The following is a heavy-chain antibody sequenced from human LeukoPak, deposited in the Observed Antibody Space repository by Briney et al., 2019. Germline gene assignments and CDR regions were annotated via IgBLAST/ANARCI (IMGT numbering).Heavy chain of an antibody. Sequence: PSETLSLTCAVSGGSISSGGYSWSWIRQPPGKGLEWIGYIDYSGSTYYNPSLKSRVTTSVDTSKNQFSLKLSSVTAADAAVYYCAREWTYGATFDYWGQGTLVTVSS. CDR2: IDYSGST. J-gene: IGHJ4*02. CDR1: GGSISSGGYS. CDR3: AREWTYGATFDY. D-gene: IGHD4/OR15-4a*01. V-gene: IGHV4-30-2*05.